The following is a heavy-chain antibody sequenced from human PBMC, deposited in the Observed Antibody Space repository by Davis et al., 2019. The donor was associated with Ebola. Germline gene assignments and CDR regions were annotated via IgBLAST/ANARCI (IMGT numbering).Heavy chain of an antibody. V-gene: IGHV3-21*01. CDR3: ARDRPMDFFFGDYYGMDV. D-gene: IGHD3-16*01. Sequence: GGSLRLSCAASGFTFSTYSMSWVRQAPGKGLEWVSSISSDSDYIYYADSAKGRFTISRDNAKNSLYLQMNSLSAEDTAVYYCARDRPMDFFFGDYYGMDVWGQGTTVTVSS. J-gene: IGHJ6*02. CDR1: GFTFSTYS. CDR2: ISSDSDYI.